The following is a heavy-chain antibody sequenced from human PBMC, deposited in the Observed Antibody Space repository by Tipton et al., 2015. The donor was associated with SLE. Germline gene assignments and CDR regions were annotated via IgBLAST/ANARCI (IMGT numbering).Heavy chain of an antibody. J-gene: IGHJ4*02. Sequence: TLSLTCTVSGGSISSYYWSWIRQPPGKGLEWIGYIYYSGSTNYNPSLKSRVTISVDTSKNQFSLKLSSVTAADTAVYYCALMVRGAFDYWGQGTLVTVSS. V-gene: IGHV4-59*07. CDR1: GGSISSYY. D-gene: IGHD3-10*01. CDR2: IYYSGST. CDR3: ALMVRGAFDY.